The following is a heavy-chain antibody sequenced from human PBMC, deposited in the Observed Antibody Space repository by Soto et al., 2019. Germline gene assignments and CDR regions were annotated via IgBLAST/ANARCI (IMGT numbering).Heavy chain of an antibody. Sequence: SETLSLTCTVSGGSINTFYWSWVRQPAGKGLEWIGRIFSSGSTSFNPSLESRVAMSVDTSKNHFSLNLSSVTAADMAVYYCAREGSYSAYNYAHGIQLWSFDFWGQGALVTVSS. J-gene: IGHJ4*02. CDR3: AREGSYSAYNYAHGIQLWSFDF. V-gene: IGHV4-4*07. CDR1: GGSINTFY. D-gene: IGHD5-12*01. CDR2: IFSSGST.